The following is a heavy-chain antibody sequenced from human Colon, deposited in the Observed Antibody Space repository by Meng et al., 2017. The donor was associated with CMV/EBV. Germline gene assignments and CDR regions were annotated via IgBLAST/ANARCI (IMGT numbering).Heavy chain of an antibody. V-gene: IGHV3-48*04. CDR1: GFIFSGYI. CDR3: ARDGGSGSYYMSVDGMDV. J-gene: IGHJ6*02. Sequence: GESLKISCVASGFIFSGYIMTWVRQAPGKGLEWIASIRSSSNSIKYADSVRGRFTISRDNANNSMYLQMNSLTGDDTAVYYCARDGGSGSYYMSVDGMDVWGQGTTVTVSS. D-gene: IGHD3-10*01. CDR2: IRSSSNSI.